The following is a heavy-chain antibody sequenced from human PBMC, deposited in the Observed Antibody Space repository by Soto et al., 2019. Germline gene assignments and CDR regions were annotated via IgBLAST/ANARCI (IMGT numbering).Heavy chain of an antibody. CDR2: ISYDGARK. V-gene: IGHV3-30-3*01. J-gene: IGHJ6*02. D-gene: IGHD2-15*01. Sequence: QVQLVESGGGVVQPGRSLRLSCAASGFTFSIYAMHWVRQAPGKGLEWVAVISYDGARKAYANSVKGRFTISRDTSKNTLYLQMNSLIVEDTAAYYCSRGDREDTAVVIGARPGEYGMDVWGRGTTVTVSS. CDR3: SRGDREDTAVVIGARPGEYGMDV. CDR1: GFTFSIYA.